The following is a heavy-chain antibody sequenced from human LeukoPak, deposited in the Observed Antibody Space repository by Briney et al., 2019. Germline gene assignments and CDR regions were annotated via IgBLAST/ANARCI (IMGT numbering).Heavy chain of an antibody. CDR1: GFTFSSYA. CDR2: ISYDGSNK. CDR3: AKSPVTAMVNVYYYYGMDV. V-gene: IGHV3-30-3*01. D-gene: IGHD5-18*01. J-gene: IGHJ6*02. Sequence: GGSLRLSCAASGFTFSSYAMHWVRQAPGKGLEWVAVISYDGSNKYYADSVKGRFTISRDNSKNTLYLQMNSLRAEDTAVYYCAKSPVTAMVNVYYYYGMDVWGQGTTVTVSS.